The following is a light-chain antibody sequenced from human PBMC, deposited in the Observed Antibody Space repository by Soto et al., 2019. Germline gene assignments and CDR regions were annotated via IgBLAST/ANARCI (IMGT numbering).Light chain of an antibody. V-gene: IGKV1-5*01. CDR1: RIVLYKSNNKNH. CDR3: QQYNSYS. J-gene: IGKJ1*01. CDR2: HAS. Sequence: DIVMTQSPDSLAVSLGESATMNCKCSRIVLYKSNNKNHLAWYQQKPGTAPKVLIYHASNLQSGVPSRFSGSGSGTEFTLTISSLQPDDFATYYCQQYNSYSFGQGTKVDI.